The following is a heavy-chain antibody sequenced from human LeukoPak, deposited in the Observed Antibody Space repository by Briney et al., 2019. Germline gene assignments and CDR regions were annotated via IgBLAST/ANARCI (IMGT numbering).Heavy chain of an antibody. V-gene: IGHV1-2*02. Sequence: ASVKVSCKASRYIFTSYYIHWVRQAPGQGLEWMGWITTNKGGTKYGKKFQGRVTMTSDTSIRTAYMEVSRLRYDDTAMYYCARDRGSSWFADYWGQGTLVTVSS. D-gene: IGHD6-13*01. CDR2: ITTNKGGT. CDR1: RYIFTSYY. CDR3: ARDRGSSWFADY. J-gene: IGHJ4*02.